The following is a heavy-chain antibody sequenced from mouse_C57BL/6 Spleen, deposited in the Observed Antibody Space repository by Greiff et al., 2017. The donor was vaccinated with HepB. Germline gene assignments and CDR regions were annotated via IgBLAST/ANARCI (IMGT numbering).Heavy chain of an antibody. CDR3: ARYDGSSYYAMDY. D-gene: IGHD1-1*01. J-gene: IGHJ4*01. V-gene: IGHV2-6*03. CDR1: GFSLTSYG. CDR2: IWSDGST. Sequence: VKLVESGPGLVAPSQSLSITCTVSGFSLTSYGVHWVRQPPGKGLEWLVVIWSDGSTTYNSALKSRLSISKDNSKSQVFLKMNSLQTDDTAMYYCARYDGSSYYAMDYWGQGTSVTVSS.